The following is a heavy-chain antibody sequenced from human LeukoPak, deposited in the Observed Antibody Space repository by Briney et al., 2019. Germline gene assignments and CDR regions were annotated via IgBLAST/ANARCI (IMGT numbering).Heavy chain of an antibody. CDR1: GGSISSGSYY. V-gene: IGHV4-61*02. D-gene: IGHD3-22*01. Sequence: PSETLSLTCTVSGGSISSGSYYWSWLRQPAGKGLEWIGRIYTSGSTNYNPPLKSRVSISVDTSKNQFSLKLSSVTAADTAVYYCAIVGPNSSGYYLFDYWGQGTLVTVSS. J-gene: IGHJ4*02. CDR3: AIVGPNSSGYYLFDY. CDR2: IYTSGST.